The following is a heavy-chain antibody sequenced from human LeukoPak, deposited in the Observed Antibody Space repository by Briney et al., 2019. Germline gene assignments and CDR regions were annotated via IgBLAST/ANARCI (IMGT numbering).Heavy chain of an antibody. CDR2: ISAYNGNT. Sequence: ASVKVSCKASGYTFTSYGISWVRQAPGQGLEWMGWISAYNGNTNSAQKLQGRVTMTTDTSTSTAYMELRSLRSDDTAVYYCARVGSGSYYFHYYYMDVWGKGTTVTVSS. CDR1: GYTFTSYG. V-gene: IGHV1-18*01. CDR3: ARVGSGSYYFHYYYMDV. J-gene: IGHJ6*03. D-gene: IGHD1-26*01.